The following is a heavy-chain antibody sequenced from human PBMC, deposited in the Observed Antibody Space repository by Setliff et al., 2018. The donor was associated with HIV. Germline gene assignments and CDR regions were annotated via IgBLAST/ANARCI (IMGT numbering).Heavy chain of an antibody. CDR2: INPNRGNT. J-gene: IGHJ4*02. D-gene: IGHD3-9*01. V-gene: IGHV1-2*06. CDR3: ARQDIPTGYYLFDY. Sequence: ASVKVSCKASGYKFSNHHIQWIRQAPGQGLEWMGRINPNRGNTQYAQKFQGRIIMTRDTSINTVYMELSSLTSDDTALYYCARQDIPTGYYLFDYWGQGTQFTVSS. CDR1: GYKFSNHH.